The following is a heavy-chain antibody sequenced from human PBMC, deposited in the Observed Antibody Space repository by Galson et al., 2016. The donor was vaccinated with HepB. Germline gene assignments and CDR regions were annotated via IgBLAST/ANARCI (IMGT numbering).Heavy chain of an antibody. J-gene: IGHJ4*02. Sequence: SVKVSCKASGGICNNYVITWVRQAPGQGXXXMGXXXPXXXTANHEQKXXGRVTITAEKXTSTAYVXLRXLXFDYTAVYYCATRWLQLVWWGQGTQVTVSS. D-gene: IGHD5-24*01. CDR2: XXPXXXTA. V-gene: IGHV1-69*06. CDR1: GGICNNYV. CDR3: ATRWLQLVW.